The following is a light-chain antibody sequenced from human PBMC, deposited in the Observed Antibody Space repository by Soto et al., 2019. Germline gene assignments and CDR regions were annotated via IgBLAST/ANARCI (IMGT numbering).Light chain of an antibody. CDR3: QLVNSFPST. V-gene: IGKV1-9*01. J-gene: IGKJ5*01. Sequence: ASQGISSHLAWYQQKXGKAPKLLIHVASXLKTGVPARFRGAGSGTDFTLNLSSLQTEDFATYYCQLVNSFPSTFGQGTRTDIK. CDR1: QGISSH. CDR2: VAS.